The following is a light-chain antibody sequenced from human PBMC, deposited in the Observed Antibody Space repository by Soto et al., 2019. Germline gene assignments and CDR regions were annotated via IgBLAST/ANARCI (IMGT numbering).Light chain of an antibody. V-gene: IGKV3D-15*01. Sequence: ETVITQFPATLSVSPGERATLSCRASQYVSTNLAWYQQQPGQPPRLLIYDISNRATGIPARFSGSGSETEFALTITSLQSEDFAVYYCQQYDTWPLTLGGGTKVDIK. CDR1: QYVSTN. CDR2: DIS. CDR3: QQYDTWPLT. J-gene: IGKJ4*01.